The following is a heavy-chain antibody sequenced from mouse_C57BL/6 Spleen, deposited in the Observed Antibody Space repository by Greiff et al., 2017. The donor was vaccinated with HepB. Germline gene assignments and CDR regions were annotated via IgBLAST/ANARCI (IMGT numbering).Heavy chain of an antibody. CDR1: GYTFTSYW. V-gene: IGHV1-74*01. Sequence: QVQLQQPGAELVKPGASVKVSCKASGYTFTSYWMHWVKQRPGQGLEWIGRIHPSDSDTNYNQKFKGKATLTVDKSSSTAYTQLSSLTSEDSAFYYCGMYYDYDGGFAYWGQGTLVTVSA. D-gene: IGHD2-4*01. J-gene: IGHJ3*01. CDR3: GMYYDYDGGFAY. CDR2: IHPSDSDT.